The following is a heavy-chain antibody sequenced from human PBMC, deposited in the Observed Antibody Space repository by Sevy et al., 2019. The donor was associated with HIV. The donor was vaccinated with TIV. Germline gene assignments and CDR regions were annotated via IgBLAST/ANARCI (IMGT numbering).Heavy chain of an antibody. CDR2: IKQDGSEK. Sequence: GGCLRLSCAASGFIFSRYWMTCVRQAPGKGLEWVANIKQDGSEKYYVDSVKGRFTISRDNAKNSLYLQMNSLRAEDTAVYYYARDIGYCSGGSCYTWDYYGMDVWGQGTPVCVSS. CDR3: ARDIGYCSGGSCYTWDYYGMDV. D-gene: IGHD2-15*01. V-gene: IGHV3-7*03. J-gene: IGHJ6*02. CDR1: GFIFSRYW.